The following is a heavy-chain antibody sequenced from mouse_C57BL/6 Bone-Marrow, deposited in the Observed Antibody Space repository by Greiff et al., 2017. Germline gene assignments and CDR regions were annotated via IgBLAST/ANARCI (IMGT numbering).Heavy chain of an antibody. CDR3: ARRAGTRYFDY. J-gene: IGHJ2*01. Sequence: VQLQQSGGDLVKPGGSLKLSCAASGFTFSSYGMSWVRQTPDKRLEWVATISSGGSYTYYPDSVKGRFTISRDNAKNTLYLQMSSLKSEDTAMYYCARRAGTRYFDYWGQGTTLTVSS. CDR1: GFTFSSYG. CDR2: ISSGGSYT. D-gene: IGHD4-1*01. V-gene: IGHV5-6*01.